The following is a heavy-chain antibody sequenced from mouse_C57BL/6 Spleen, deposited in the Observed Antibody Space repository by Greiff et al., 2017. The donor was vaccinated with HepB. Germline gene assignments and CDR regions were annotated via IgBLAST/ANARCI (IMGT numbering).Heavy chain of an antibody. CDR3: ARERVYYSNYEGFAY. Sequence: EVQLQQSGPELVKPGASVKISCKASGYTFTDYYMNWVKQSHGKSLEWIGDINPNNGGTSYNQKFKGKATLTVDKSSSTAYMELRSLTSEDSAVYYCARERVYYSNYEGFAYWGQGTLVTVSA. J-gene: IGHJ3*01. V-gene: IGHV1-26*01. D-gene: IGHD2-5*01. CDR1: GYTFTDYY. CDR2: INPNNGGT.